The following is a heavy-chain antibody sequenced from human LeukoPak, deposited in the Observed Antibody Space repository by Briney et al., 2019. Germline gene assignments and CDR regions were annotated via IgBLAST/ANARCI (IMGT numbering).Heavy chain of an antibody. CDR2: IYHSGSN. CDR1: GRSISSGTYS. CDR3: ASQLSPGIGYFDF. J-gene: IGHJ4*02. D-gene: IGHD2/OR15-2a*01. Sequence: SQPLSLPCAVSGRSISSGTYSWCWIPPATGKGRVWIGYIYHSGSNYYNPSLKTRATISVDRSKNQFSLKLSSVTAADTAVYYCASQLSPGIGYFDFWGQGTLVTVSS. V-gene: IGHV4-30-2*01.